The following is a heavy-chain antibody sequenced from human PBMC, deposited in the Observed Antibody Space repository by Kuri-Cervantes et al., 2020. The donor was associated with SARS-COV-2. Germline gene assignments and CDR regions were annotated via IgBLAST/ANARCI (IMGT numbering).Heavy chain of an antibody. CDR2: ISPYNDKT. CDR1: GYTFISYG. Sequence: ASVKVSCKASGYTFISYGITWVRQAPGQGLEWMGWISPYNDKTSYAEKFQGRVTMTTITSSTTAYMELRSLRSDDTAVYYCARDMGGIAAVNGHWGYYFDYWGQGTLVTVSS. D-gene: IGHD6-13*01. CDR3: ARDMGGIAAVNGHWGYYFDY. V-gene: IGHV1-18*01. J-gene: IGHJ4*02.